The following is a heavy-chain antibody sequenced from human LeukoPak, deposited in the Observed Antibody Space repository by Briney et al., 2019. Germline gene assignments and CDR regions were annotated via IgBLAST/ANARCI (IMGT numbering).Heavy chain of an antibody. CDR1: GYTFTSYG. CDR2: ISAYNGNT. D-gene: IGHD3-9*01. V-gene: IGHV1-18*01. CDR3: ARVVLYYDILTGYYLNWFDP. J-gene: IGHJ5*02. Sequence: ASVTVSCKASGYTFTSYGISWVRQAPGQGLEWMGWISAYNGNTNYAQKLQGRVTMTTDTSTSTAYMELRSLRSDDTAVYYCARVVLYYDILTGYYLNWFDPWGQGTLVTVSS.